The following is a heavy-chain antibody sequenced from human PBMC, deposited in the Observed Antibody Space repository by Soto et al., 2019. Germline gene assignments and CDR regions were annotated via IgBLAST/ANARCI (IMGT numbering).Heavy chain of an antibody. J-gene: IGHJ5*02. CDR1: GGSISSYY. Sequence: PSETLSLTCTVSGGSISSYYWSWIRQPPGKGLEWIGYIYYSGSTNYNPSLKSRVTISVDTSKNQFSLKLSSVTAADTAVYYCARADPKGWFDPWGQGTLVTVSS. CDR3: ARADPKGWFDP. V-gene: IGHV4-59*01. CDR2: IYYSGST.